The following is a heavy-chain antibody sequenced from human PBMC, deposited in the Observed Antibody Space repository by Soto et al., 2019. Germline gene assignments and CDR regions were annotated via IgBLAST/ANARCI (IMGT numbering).Heavy chain of an antibody. CDR3: AKGRYYDLYGMDV. V-gene: IGHV3-30*18. D-gene: IGHD3-22*01. Sequence: QVQLVESGGGVVQPGRSLRLSCAASGFTFSNNGMHWVRQAPGKGLEWVAVISYDGSSKYYADSVKGRFTISRDNSKNTLFLQMNSVRAEDTAVFYCAKGRYYDLYGMDVWGQGTTVTVSS. CDR1: GFTFSNNG. J-gene: IGHJ6*02. CDR2: ISYDGSSK.